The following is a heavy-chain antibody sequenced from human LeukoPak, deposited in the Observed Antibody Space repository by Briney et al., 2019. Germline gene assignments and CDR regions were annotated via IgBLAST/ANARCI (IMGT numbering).Heavy chain of an antibody. J-gene: IGHJ6*02. V-gene: IGHV1-3*01. D-gene: IGHD6-13*01. CDR2: INAGNGNT. CDR1: GYTFTSYA. CDR3: ARVSSLDYYYYGMDV. Sequence: ASVKVSCKASGYTFTSYAMHWVRQAPGQRLEWMGWINAGNGNTKYSQKFQGRVTITRDTSASTAYMELSSLRSEDTAVYYCARVSSLDYYYYGMDVWGQGTTVTVSS.